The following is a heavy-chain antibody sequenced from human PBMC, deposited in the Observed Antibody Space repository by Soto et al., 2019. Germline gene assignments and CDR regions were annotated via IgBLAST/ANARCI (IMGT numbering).Heavy chain of an antibody. CDR2: INPNGGSA. CDR1: GYTFTTYH. Sequence: QVQLVQSGAEVKKPGASVTVSCKASGYTFTTYHMHWVRQAPGQGLEWMGIINPNGGSASYAQRFQGRFTMTRDTSTSTFYMELSRLRSEDTAVYYCARAERFFEWGYCDFWGQGSLVAVSS. D-gene: IGHD3-3*01. V-gene: IGHV1-46*03. J-gene: IGHJ4*02. CDR3: ARAERFFEWGYCDF.